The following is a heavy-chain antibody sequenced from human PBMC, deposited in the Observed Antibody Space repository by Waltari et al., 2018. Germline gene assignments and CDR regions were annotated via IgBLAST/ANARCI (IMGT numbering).Heavy chain of an antibody. CDR1: GGSFSGYY. V-gene: IGHV4-34*01. Sequence: QVQLQQWGAGLLKPSETLSLTCAVYGGSFSGYYWSWIRQPPGKGLEWIGEINHSGSTNYNPSLKSRVTISVDTSKNQFSLKLSSVTAADTAVYYCARDDYGGNGDHFDYWGQGTLVTVSS. CDR2: INHSGST. CDR3: ARDDYGGNGDHFDY. J-gene: IGHJ4*02. D-gene: IGHD4-17*01.